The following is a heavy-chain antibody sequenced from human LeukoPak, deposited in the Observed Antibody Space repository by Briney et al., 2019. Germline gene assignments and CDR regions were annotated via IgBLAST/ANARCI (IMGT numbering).Heavy chain of an antibody. J-gene: IGHJ5*02. Sequence: SETLSLTCTIFGGSINSHFWSWIRQPAGKGLEWIGRIHSTGNPNYNPSLRSRVSMSVDTSKNQFSLKLSSVTAADTAVYYCAIGIAAGVNWFDPWGQGTLVTVSS. V-gene: IGHV4-4*07. CDR3: AIGIAAGVNWFDP. CDR1: GGSINSHF. D-gene: IGHD1-14*01. CDR2: IHSTGNP.